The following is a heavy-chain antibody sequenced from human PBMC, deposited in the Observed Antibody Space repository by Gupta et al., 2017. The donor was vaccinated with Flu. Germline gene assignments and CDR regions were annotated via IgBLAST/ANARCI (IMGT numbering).Heavy chain of an antibody. Sequence: EVQLVESGGGLVQPGGSLRLSCAASGFTFSSFEMNWVRQAPGKGLEWVSYISRSGNTIYYADSVKGRFTTSRDNAQNSLYLQMISLRADDTAVYYCAGTGDTSGWPYLDYWGQGALVTVSS. CDR1: GFTFSSFE. CDR2: ISRSGNTI. V-gene: IGHV3-48*03. D-gene: IGHD6-19*01. J-gene: IGHJ4*02. CDR3: AGTGDTSGWPYLDY.